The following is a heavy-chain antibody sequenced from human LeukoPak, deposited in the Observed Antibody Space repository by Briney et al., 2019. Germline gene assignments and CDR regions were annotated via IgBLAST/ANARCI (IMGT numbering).Heavy chain of an antibody. CDR1: GFTFNSYG. J-gene: IGHJ4*02. CDR3: ARDVISRQMITLGLGF. CDR2: ISYDGSKR. V-gene: IGHV3-30*03. Sequence: GGSRRLSCVTSGFTFNSYGFYWVRQAPGKGLEWVAVISYDGSKRYYADSVKGRFTISRDTSNKTAYLEMNSLRVDDTAVYYCARDVISRQMITLGLGFWGQGTLVTVSS. D-gene: IGHD1-20*01.